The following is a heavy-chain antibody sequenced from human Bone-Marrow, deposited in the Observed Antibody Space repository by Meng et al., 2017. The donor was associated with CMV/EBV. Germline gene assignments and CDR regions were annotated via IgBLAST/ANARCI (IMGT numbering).Heavy chain of an antibody. Sequence: GESLKIPCAVSGFTFSQYGMHWVRQAPGKGLVWVSRINSDGSSTSYADSVKGRFTISRDNAKNTLYLQMNSLRAEDTAVYYCARAGGYYYYGMDVWGQGTTVTVSS. CDR1: GFTFSQYG. D-gene: IGHD3-10*01. CDR3: ARAGGYYYYGMDV. CDR2: INSDGSST. J-gene: IGHJ6*02. V-gene: IGHV3-74*01.